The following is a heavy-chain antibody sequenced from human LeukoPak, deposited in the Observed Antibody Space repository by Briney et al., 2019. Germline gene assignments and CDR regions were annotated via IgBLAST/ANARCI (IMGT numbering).Heavy chain of an antibody. CDR1: GFTFSSYA. CDR3: ARGLTIFGVVIDWGAFDI. CDR2: ISGSGGST. J-gene: IGHJ3*02. Sequence: GGSLRLSCAASGFTFSSYAMSWVRQAPGKGLEWVSAISGSGGSTYYADSVKGRFTISRDNSKNTLYLQMNSLRAEDTAVYYCARGLTIFGVVIDWGAFDIWGQGTMVTVSS. V-gene: IGHV3-23*01. D-gene: IGHD3-3*01.